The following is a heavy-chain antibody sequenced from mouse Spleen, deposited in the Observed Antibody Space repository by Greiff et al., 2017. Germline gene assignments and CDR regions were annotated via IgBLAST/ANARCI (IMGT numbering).Heavy chain of an antibody. D-gene: IGHD2-1*01. Sequence: EVKLVESVAELVRPGASVKLSCTASGFNIKNTYMHWVKQRPEQGLEWIGRIDPANGNTKYAPKFQGKATITADTSSNTAYLQLSSLTSEDTAIYYRVRDGNYGWYFDVWGAGTTVTVSS. CDR1: GFNIKNTY. V-gene: IGHV14-3*01. CDR2: IDPANGNT. CDR3: VRDGNYGWYFDV. J-gene: IGHJ1*01.